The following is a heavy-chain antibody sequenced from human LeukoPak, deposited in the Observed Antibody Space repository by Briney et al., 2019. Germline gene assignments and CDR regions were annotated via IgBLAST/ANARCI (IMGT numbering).Heavy chain of an antibody. CDR2: INYSGIT. CDR3: ARHQEGMVRGVLYYMDV. J-gene: IGHJ6*03. CDR1: GASISSSDRY. D-gene: IGHD3-10*01. Sequence: PSETLSLTCTVSGASISSSDRYWGWIRQPPGKGLEWIGSINYSGITYHNPSLKSRVTISVDTSNNQFSLKMSSVTAADTAVYFCARHQEGMVRGVLYYMDVWGKGTTVIISS. V-gene: IGHV4-39*01.